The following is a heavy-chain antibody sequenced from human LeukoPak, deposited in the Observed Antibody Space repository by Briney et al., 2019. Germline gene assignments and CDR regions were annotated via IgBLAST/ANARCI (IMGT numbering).Heavy chain of an antibody. CDR2: IWYDVGNK. CDR1: RFTFSSYG. CDR3: AKEHDGDCLDY. V-gene: IGHV3-33*06. J-gene: IGHJ4*02. D-gene: IGHD2-21*02. Sequence: GGSLRLSRAASRFTFSSYGMHWVRQAPGTGLEGLAVIWYDVGNKYYADTLKGRFTISRDNSKNPLYLQMNSLRAEDTAVYYCAKEHDGDCLDYWGQGTLVTVSS.